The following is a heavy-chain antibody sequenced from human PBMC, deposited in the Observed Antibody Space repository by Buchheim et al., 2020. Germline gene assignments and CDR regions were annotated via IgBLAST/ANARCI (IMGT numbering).Heavy chain of an antibody. Sequence: QVQLVESGGGVVQPGRSLRLSCAASGFTFSSYGMHWVRQAPGKGLEWVAVIWYDGSNKYYADSVKGRFTISRDNSKNTMYLQMNSLRAEDTAVYYCARDMGYCSGGSCYFDYWGQGTL. CDR2: IWYDGSNK. J-gene: IGHJ4*02. CDR3: ARDMGYCSGGSCYFDY. V-gene: IGHV3-33*01. CDR1: GFTFSSYG. D-gene: IGHD2-15*01.